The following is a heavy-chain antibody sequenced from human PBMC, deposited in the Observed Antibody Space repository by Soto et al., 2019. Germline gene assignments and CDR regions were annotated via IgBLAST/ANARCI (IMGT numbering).Heavy chain of an antibody. J-gene: IGHJ4*02. V-gene: IGHV3-64D*08. D-gene: IGHD1-26*01. CDR2: IHPNGAIT. CDR1: GFTFSDSS. Sequence: GGSLRLSCLASGFTFSDSSMHWVRLAPGKGLEFVSAIHPNGAITHYADSVKGRFTISRDNSKNTLYLQMGSLGPEDTAVYYCVRSRHLDCCGPGTLVTVSS. CDR3: VRSRHLDC.